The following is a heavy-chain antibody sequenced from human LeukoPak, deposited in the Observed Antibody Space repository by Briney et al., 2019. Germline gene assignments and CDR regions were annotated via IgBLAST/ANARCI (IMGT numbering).Heavy chain of an antibody. CDR1: GFTFSNYG. Sequence: GGSLRLSCAASGFTFSNYGMHWVRQAPGKGLEWVAVIWYDGSNKYYADSVKGRFTISRDNSKNTLYLQMNSLRAEDTAVYYCASEPRGIDYWGQGTLVTVSS. D-gene: IGHD3-16*01. J-gene: IGHJ4*02. CDR2: IWYDGSNK. V-gene: IGHV3-33*01. CDR3: ASEPRGIDY.